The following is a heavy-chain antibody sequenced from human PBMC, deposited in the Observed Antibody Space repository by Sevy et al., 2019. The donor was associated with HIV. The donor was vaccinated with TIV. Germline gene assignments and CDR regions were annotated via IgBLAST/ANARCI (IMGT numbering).Heavy chain of an antibody. CDR1: GFAFTNYYA. J-gene: IGHJ6*02. CDR2: ISFDESDK. CDR3: ARPRANYVDNYFFYAMDV. Sequence: GGSLRLSCAASGFAFTNYYAMHWVRQAPGKGLEWVALISFDESDKYYADSGKGRFTISRDNFKNTLYLQMNSLPTEDTTVYYCARPRANYVDNYFFYAMDVWGQGTTVTVSS. D-gene: IGHD4-17*01. V-gene: IGHV3-30-3*01.